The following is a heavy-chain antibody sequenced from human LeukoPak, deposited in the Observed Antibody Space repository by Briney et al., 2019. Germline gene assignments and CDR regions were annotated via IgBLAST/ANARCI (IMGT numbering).Heavy chain of an antibody. Sequence: GASVKVSCKASGYTFTGYYMHWVRQAPGQGLEWMGRINPNSGGTNYAQKFQGRVTMTRDTSISTAYMELSRLRSDDTAVYYCARVIDDSSGYSDYYGMDVWGQGTTVTVSS. V-gene: IGHV1-2*02. CDR2: INPNSGGT. CDR1: GYTFTGYY. D-gene: IGHD3-22*01. CDR3: ARVIDDSSGYSDYYGMDV. J-gene: IGHJ6*02.